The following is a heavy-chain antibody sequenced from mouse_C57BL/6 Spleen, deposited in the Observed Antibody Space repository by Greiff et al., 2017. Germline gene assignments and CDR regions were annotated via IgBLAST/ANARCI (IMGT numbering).Heavy chain of an antibody. CDR3: AMGYGRYFDY. V-gene: IGHV1-7*01. CDR2: INPSSGYT. D-gene: IGHD3-1*01. J-gene: IGHJ2*01. Sequence: QVQLKESGAELAKPGASVKLSCKASGYTFTSYWMHWVKQRPGQGLVWIGYINPSSGYTKYNQKFKDKATLTADKSSSTVYMQLSGLTYEDSAVYYYAMGYGRYFDYWGQGTTLTVSS. CDR1: GYTFTSYW.